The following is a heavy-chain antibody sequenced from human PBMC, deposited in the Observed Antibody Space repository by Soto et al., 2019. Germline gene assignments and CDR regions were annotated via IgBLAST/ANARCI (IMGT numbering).Heavy chain of an antibody. CDR2: IYYSGST. J-gene: IGHJ5*02. CDR1: GGSVSSGSYY. D-gene: IGHD6-13*01. V-gene: IGHV4-61*01. Sequence: QVQLQESGPGLVKPSETLSLTCTVSGGSVSSGSYYWSWIRQPPGKGLEWIGYIYYSGSTNYNPALKRRVTISVDTSKNQFSLRLSSVAASDTAVYYCARSVMMQQLVFDPWGQGTLVTVSS. CDR3: ARSVMMQQLVFDP.